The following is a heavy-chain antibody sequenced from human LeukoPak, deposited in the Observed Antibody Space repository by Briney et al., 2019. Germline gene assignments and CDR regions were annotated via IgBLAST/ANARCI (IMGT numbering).Heavy chain of an antibody. CDR2: ISSSGSTI. CDR3: ARDIGSSCYDY. J-gene: IGHJ4*02. Sequence: GGSLRLSCAASGFTFSSYEMNWVRQAPGKGLEWVSYISSSGSTIYYADSVKGRFTISRDNAKNSLYLQMNSLRAEDTAVYYCARDIGSSCYDYWGQGTLVTVSS. V-gene: IGHV3-48*03. D-gene: IGHD6-13*01. CDR1: GFTFSSYE.